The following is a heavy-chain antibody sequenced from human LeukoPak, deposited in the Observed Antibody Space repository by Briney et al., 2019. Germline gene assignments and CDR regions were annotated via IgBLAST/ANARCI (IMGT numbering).Heavy chain of an antibody. D-gene: IGHD5-12*01. CDR3: ARDRRASGYDTDY. CDR2: INPNSGGT. J-gene: IGHJ4*02. V-gene: IGHV1-2*06. CDR1: GYTFTNNY. Sequence: ASVKVSCKTSGYTFTNNYMHWVRQAPGQGLEWMGRINPNSGGTNYAQKFQGGVTMTRDTSINTAYMELSRLRSDDTAVYYCARDRRASGYDTDYWGQGTLVTVSS.